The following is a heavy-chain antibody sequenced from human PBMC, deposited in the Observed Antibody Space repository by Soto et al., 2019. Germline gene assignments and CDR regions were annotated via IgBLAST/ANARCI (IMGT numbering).Heavy chain of an antibody. CDR2: VDYSGTT. CDR3: ARTGCISTICRYSYYMDV. J-gene: IGHJ6*03. V-gene: IGHV4-39*01. D-gene: IGHD2-2*01. CDR1: GGSISSGSYY. Sequence: PSETRSLTCTVSGGSISSGSYYWGWIRQPPGKGLEWIASVDYSGTTYYNPSLKSRVTISVDTSKNQFSLQLNSATAADTAVYYCARTGCISTICRYSYYMDVWGKGTMVTVSS.